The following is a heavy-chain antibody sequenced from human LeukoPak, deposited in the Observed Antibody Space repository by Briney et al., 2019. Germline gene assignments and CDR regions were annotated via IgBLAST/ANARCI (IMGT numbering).Heavy chain of an antibody. J-gene: IGHJ4*02. D-gene: IGHD6-6*01. CDR3: ARVSSSPDPRRNY. CDR2: IIPIFGTA. Sequence: SVKVSCKASGGTFSSYAISWVRQAPGQGLEWMGRIIPIFGTANYAQKFQGRVTITTDESTSTAYMELSSLRSEDTAVCYCARVSSSPDPRRNYWGQGTLVTVSS. V-gene: IGHV1-69*05. CDR1: GGTFSSYA.